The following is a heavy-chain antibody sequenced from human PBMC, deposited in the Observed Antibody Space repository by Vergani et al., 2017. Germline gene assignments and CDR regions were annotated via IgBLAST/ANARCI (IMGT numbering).Heavy chain of an antibody. CDR2: NFSNDEK. V-gene: IGHV2-26*01. CDR3: ARIRGNYDSSGWRGPSDY. J-gene: IGHJ4*02. Sequence: QVTLKESGPVLVKPTETLTLTCTVSGFSLSNARMGVSWIRQPPGKALEWLAHNFSNDEKSYSTSLKSRLTISKDTSKSQVVLTMTNMDPVDTATYYCARIRGNYDSSGWRGPSDYWGQGTLVTVSS. D-gene: IGHD3-22*01. CDR1: GFSLSNARMG.